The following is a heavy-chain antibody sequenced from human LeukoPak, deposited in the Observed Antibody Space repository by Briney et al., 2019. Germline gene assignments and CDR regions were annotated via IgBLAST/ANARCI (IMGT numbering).Heavy chain of an antibody. V-gene: IGHV4-39*07. J-gene: IGHJ6*03. CDR1: GGSISSSSYY. CDR2: IYYSGST. Sequence: PSETLSLTCTVSGGSISSSSYYWGWIRQPPGKGLEWIGSIYYSGSTYYNPSLKSRVTISVDTSKNQFSLKLSSVTAADTAVYYCASRPTPDYYYYYMDVWGKGTTVTVSS. CDR3: ASRPTPDYYYYYMDV.